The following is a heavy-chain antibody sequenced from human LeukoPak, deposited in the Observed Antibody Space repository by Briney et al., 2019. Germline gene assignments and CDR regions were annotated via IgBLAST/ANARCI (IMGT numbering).Heavy chain of an antibody. J-gene: IGHJ4*02. V-gene: IGHV3-30-3*01. D-gene: IGHD3-22*01. CDR3: ARDLLYYYDSSGLFL. Sequence: PGRSLRLSCAASGFTFSSYAMHWVRQAPGKGLEWVAVISYDGSNKYYADSVKGRFTISRDNAKNSLYLQMNSLRAEDTAVYYCARDLLYYYDSSGLFLWGQGTLVTVSS. CDR2: ISYDGSNK. CDR1: GFTFSSYA.